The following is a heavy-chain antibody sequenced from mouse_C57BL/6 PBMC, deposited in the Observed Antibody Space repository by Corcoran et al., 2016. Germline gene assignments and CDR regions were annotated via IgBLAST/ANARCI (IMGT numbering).Heavy chain of an antibody. CDR3: ARRVSNYGVDY. Sequence: QIQLVQSGPELKKPGETVKISCKASGYTFTTYGMSWVKQAPGKGLKWMGWINTYSGVPTYADDFKGRFAFSLENSASTAYLQINNLKNEDTATYFCARRVSNYGVDYWGQGTTLTVSS. V-gene: IGHV9-3*01. CDR1: GYTFTTYG. CDR2: INTYSGVP. J-gene: IGHJ2*01. D-gene: IGHD2-5*01.